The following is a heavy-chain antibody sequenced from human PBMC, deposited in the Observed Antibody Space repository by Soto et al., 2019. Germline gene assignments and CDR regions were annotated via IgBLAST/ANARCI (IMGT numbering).Heavy chain of an antibody. J-gene: IGHJ4*02. CDR2: IYYSGST. Sequence: QLQLQESGPGLVKPSETLSLTCTVSGGSISSSSYYWGWIRQPPGKGLEWIGSIYYSGSTYYNPSLKSRVTISVDTSKNQFSLKLSSVTAADTAVYYCATRVKQQLVLFDYWGQGTLVTVSS. D-gene: IGHD6-13*01. CDR1: GGSISSSSYY. V-gene: IGHV4-39*01. CDR3: ATRVKQQLVLFDY.